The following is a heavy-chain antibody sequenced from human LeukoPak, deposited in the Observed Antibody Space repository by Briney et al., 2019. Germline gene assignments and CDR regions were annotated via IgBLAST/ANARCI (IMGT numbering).Heavy chain of an antibody. V-gene: IGHV3-53*04. D-gene: IGHD1-26*01. Sequence: GGSLRLSCAASGFTFSSYSMNWVRQAPGRGLEWVSVIYSGGNTFYADSVKGRFTISRHNSENTLYLQMNSLSADDTAVYYCVRLMGSGWFDPWGQGTLVTGFS. CDR1: GFTFSSYS. J-gene: IGHJ5*02. CDR3: VRLMGSGWFDP. CDR2: IYSGGNT.